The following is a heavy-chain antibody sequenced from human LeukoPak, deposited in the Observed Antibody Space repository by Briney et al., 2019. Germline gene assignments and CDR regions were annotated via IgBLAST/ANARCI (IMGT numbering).Heavy chain of an antibody. J-gene: IGHJ4*02. CDR2: INTDGSVT. D-gene: IGHD3-10*01. Sequence: GGSLRLSCAASGFTYSSYWMHWVRQVPGKGLLWASRINTDGSVTNYADSVKGRFTISRDNTKNTLYLQMDSLRGEDTAVYYCSRDLRGPRDYWGQGTLVTVSS. V-gene: IGHV3-74*01. CDR3: SRDLRGPRDY. CDR1: GFTYSSYW.